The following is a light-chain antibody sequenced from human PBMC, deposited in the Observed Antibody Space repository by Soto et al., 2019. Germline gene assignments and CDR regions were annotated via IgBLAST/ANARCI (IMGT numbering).Light chain of an antibody. Sequence: QPVLTQSSSASASLGSSVKLTCTLSSGHISYVIAWHQQQPGKAPRFLMNLEGRGRSNKGSGVPDRFSGSSSGADRYLTISNLQFEDEADYYCETWDRNTWVFGGGTKLTVL. J-gene: IGLJ3*02. V-gene: IGLV4-60*02. CDR3: ETWDRNTWV. CDR2: LEGRGRS. CDR1: SGHISYV.